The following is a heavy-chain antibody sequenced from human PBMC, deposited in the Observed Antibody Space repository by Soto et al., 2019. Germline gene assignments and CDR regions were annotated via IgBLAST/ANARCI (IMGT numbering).Heavy chain of an antibody. J-gene: IGHJ6*02. CDR1: GGSISSYY. Sequence: SETLSLTCTVSGGSISSYYWSWIRQPPGKGLEWIGYIYYSGSTNYNPSLKSRVTISVDTSKNQFSLKLSSVTAADTAVYYCARGLRGSRGGLWGMDVWGQGTTVTVSS. CDR2: IYYSGST. CDR3: ARGLRGSRGGLWGMDV. V-gene: IGHV4-59*01. D-gene: IGHD1-26*01.